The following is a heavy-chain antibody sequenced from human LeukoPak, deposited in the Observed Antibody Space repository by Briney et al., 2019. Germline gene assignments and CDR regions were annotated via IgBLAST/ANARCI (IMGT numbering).Heavy chain of an antibody. D-gene: IGHD6-13*01. CDR2: IYPGDSDT. J-gene: IGHJ3*02. V-gene: IGHV5-51*01. CDR1: GYSFTSYW. Sequence: GESLKISCKGSGYSFTSYWIGWVRQMPGKGLEWMGIIYPGDSDTKYSPSFQGQVTISADKSISTAYLQWRSLKASDTAMYYCASQYIAAAANAFDIWGLGTMVTVSS. CDR3: ASQYIAAAANAFDI.